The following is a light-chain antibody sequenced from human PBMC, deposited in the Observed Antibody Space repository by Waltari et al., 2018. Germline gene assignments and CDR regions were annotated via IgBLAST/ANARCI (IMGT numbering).Light chain of an antibody. CDR2: AAP. Sequence: DIVLTQSPGTLSLSPGERATLSCRASQSISRYLAWYQQKPGQAPRPLIYAAPSRATGIPDRFSGSGSGTDFSLTISRLEPEDFAVYYCQNHERLPAMFGQGTKVEIK. V-gene: IGKV3-20*01. J-gene: IGKJ1*01. CDR3: QNHERLPAM. CDR1: QSISRY.